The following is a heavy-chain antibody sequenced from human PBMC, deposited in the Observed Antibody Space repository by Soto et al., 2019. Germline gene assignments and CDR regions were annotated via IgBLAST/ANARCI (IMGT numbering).Heavy chain of an antibody. CDR1: GGSISSSSYY. J-gene: IGHJ3*02. V-gene: IGHV4-61*01. D-gene: IGHD3-10*01. CDR3: ARDLGLGGYDAFDI. Sequence: PSETLSLTCTVSGGSISSSSYYWSWIRQPPGKGLEWIGYIYYSGSTNYNPSLKSRVTISVDTSKNQFSLKLSSVTAADTAVYYCARDLGLGGYDAFDIWGQGTMVTVSS. CDR2: IYYSGST.